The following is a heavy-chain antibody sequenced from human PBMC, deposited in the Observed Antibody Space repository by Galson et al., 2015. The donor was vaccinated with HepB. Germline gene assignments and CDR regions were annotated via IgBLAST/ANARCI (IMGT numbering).Heavy chain of an antibody. J-gene: IGHJ5*01. V-gene: IGHV3-66*02. CDR2: IYDGGSI. Sequence: SLRLSCAASGFTVGASYMSWVRQAPGKGLEWVSVIYDGGSIYSADFAKGRFSISRDNSKNTLYLQMSGLRAEDTAVYYCARAGHYGGKGNWFDSWGQGTLVTVSS. CDR3: ARAGHYGGKGNWFDS. CDR1: GFTVGASY. D-gene: IGHD4-23*01.